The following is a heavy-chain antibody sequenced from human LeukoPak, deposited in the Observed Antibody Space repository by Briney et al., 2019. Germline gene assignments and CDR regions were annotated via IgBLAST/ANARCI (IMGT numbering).Heavy chain of an antibody. V-gene: IGHV2-5*02. J-gene: IGHJ4*02. CDR3: AHIEVIRGVIIRALDC. CDR1: GFSLSTSGVA. CDR2: VYWDDDK. Sequence: SGLTLVKPTQTFTLTCIFSGFSLSTSGVAVGWIRQPPGKALEWLALVYWDDDKRYSPSLKSRLTITKDTSKNQVVLTMTNMDPVDTATYFCAHIEVIRGVIIRALDCWGQGTLVAVSS. D-gene: IGHD3-10*01.